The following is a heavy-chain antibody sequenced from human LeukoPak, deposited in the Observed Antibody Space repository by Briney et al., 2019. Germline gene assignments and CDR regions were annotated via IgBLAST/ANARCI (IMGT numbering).Heavy chain of an antibody. V-gene: IGHV1-2*02. Sequence: ASVKVSCKACGYTFTGYYMHWVRQAPGQGLEWMGWINPNSGGTNYAQKFQGRVTMTRDTSISTAYMELSRLRSDDTAVYYCARGYSSGWRPHDYWGQGTLVTVSS. CDR1: GYTFTGYY. D-gene: IGHD6-19*01. CDR3: ARGYSSGWRPHDY. J-gene: IGHJ4*02. CDR2: INPNSGGT.